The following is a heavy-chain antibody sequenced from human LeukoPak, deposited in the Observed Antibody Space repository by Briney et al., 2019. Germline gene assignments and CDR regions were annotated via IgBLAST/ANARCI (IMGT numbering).Heavy chain of an antibody. J-gene: IGHJ3*02. CDR1: GYTFTSYG. V-gene: IGHV1-18*04. Sequence: GASVKVSCKASGYTFTSYGIGWVRQAPGQGLEWMGRISANNGYTNYAQKLQGRVTMTTDTSTTTAYMELTSLTSDDTAVYYCARDEHYYGSGTYYRRASTFDIWGQGTMVTVSS. CDR3: ARDEHYYGSGTYYRRASTFDI. D-gene: IGHD3-10*01. CDR2: ISANNGYT.